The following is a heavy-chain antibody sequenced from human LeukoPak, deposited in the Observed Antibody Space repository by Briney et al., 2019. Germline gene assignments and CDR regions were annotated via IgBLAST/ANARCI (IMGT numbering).Heavy chain of an antibody. CDR2: INPNSGGT. CDR3: AGDSSGYYYLDY. Sequence: ASVKVSCKASGYTFTGYYMHWVRQAPGQGLEWMGWINPNSGGTNYAQKFQGGVTMTRDTSISTAYMELSRLRSDDTAVYYCAGDSSGYYYLDYWGQGTLVTVSS. D-gene: IGHD3-22*01. CDR1: GYTFTGYY. J-gene: IGHJ4*02. V-gene: IGHV1-2*02.